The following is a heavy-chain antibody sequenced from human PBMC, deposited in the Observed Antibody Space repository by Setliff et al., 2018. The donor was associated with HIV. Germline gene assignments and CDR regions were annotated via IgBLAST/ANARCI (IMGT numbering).Heavy chain of an antibody. Sequence: GASVKVSCKVSGGTFTRNCISWVRQAPGQGPEWVGWINPETGDPNYAQKFRGRVLMTRDTSITTAFLHVAKLTSDDTAIYYCATGIPSDLDYWGQGTLVTVSS. CDR2: INPETGDP. CDR1: GGTFTRNC. D-gene: IGHD2-21*01. CDR3: ATGIPSDLDY. V-gene: IGHV1-2*02. J-gene: IGHJ4*01.